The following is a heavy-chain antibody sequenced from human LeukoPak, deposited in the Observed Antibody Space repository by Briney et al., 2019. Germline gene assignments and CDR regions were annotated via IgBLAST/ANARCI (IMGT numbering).Heavy chain of an antibody. CDR2: IYHSGST. CDR3: ARGAGVAVYWYFDL. Sequence: SETLSLTCTVSGYSINSGFYWGWIRQPPGKGLEWIGSIYHSGSTHYNPSLKSRVTISVDTSKNQFSLKLSSVTAADTAVYYCARGAGVAVYWYFDLWGRGTLVTVSS. D-gene: IGHD6-19*01. V-gene: IGHV4-38-2*02. CDR1: GYSINSGFY. J-gene: IGHJ2*01.